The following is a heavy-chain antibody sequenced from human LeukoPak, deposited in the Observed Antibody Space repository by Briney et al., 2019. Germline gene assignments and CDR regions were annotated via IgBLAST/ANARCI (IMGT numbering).Heavy chain of an antibody. CDR1: GFTFSSYS. CDR2: ISSSSSTI. Sequence: GGSLRLSCAASGFTFSSYSMNWVRQAPGKGLEWVSYISSSSSTIYYADSVKGRFTISRDNAKNSLYLQMNSLRAEDTAVYYCARGAAVAGSPYFDYWGQGTLVTVSS. J-gene: IGHJ4*02. V-gene: IGHV3-48*04. D-gene: IGHD6-19*01. CDR3: ARGAAVAGSPYFDY.